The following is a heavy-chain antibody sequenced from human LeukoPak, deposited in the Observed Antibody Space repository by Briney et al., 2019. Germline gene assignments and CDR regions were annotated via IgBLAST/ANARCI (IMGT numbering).Heavy chain of an antibody. J-gene: IGHJ4*02. V-gene: IGHV4-34*01. D-gene: IGHD2-2*01. CDR2: INHSGST. Sequence: PSETLSLTCPVYGGSFSGYYWSWIRQPPGKGLEWIGEINHSGSTNYNPSLKSRVTISVDTSKNQFSLKLSSVTAADTAVYYCASRPYCSSTSCRDYWGQGTLVTVSS. CDR1: GGSFSGYY. CDR3: ASRPYCSSTSCRDY.